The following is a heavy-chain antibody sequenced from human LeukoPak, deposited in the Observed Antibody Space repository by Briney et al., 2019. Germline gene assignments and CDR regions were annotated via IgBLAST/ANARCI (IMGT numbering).Heavy chain of an antibody. CDR1: GFTFSSYW. CDR2: INSDGSST. D-gene: IGHD1-26*01. J-gene: IGHJ4*02. Sequence: GGSLRLSCAASGFTFSSYWMHWVRQAPGKGLVWVSRINSDGSSTSYADSGKGRFTIYRDNAKNTLYLQMNSLRAEDTAVYYCAKDQGIVGAPDYWGQGTLVTVSS. CDR3: AKDQGIVGAPDY. V-gene: IGHV3-74*01.